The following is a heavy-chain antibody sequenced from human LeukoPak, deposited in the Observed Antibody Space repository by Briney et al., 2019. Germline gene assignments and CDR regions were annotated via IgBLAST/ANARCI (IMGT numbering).Heavy chain of an antibody. Sequence: PGGSLTLSCAASGFTSSSYSMNWVRQAPGKGLEWVSSISSSSSDIYYADSVKGRFTISRDNAKNSLYLQMNSLRAEDTAVYYCASGGYCSSTSCYEPYYYYGMDVWGKGTTVTVSS. CDR1: GFTSSSYS. CDR2: ISSSSSDI. V-gene: IGHV3-21*01. J-gene: IGHJ6*04. CDR3: ASGGYCSSTSCYEPYYYYGMDV. D-gene: IGHD2-2*01.